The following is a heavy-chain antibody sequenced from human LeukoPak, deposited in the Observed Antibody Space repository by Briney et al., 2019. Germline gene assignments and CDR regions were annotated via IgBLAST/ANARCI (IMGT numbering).Heavy chain of an antibody. V-gene: IGHV3-64*02. Sequence: GGSLRLSCAASGFTFRDYAMYWVRQAPGKGLEYVSVISTDGSRIYYADSVKGRFTISRDNSKNTLYLQMDSLRAEDMAVYYCTRGVAISTSGWYDTFDYWGQGALVTVSS. J-gene: IGHJ4*02. CDR2: ISTDGSRI. D-gene: IGHD6-19*01. CDR3: TRGVAISTSGWYDTFDY. CDR1: GFTFRDYA.